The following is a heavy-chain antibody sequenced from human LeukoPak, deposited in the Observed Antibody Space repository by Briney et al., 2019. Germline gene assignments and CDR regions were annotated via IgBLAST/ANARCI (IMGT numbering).Heavy chain of an antibody. J-gene: IGHJ5*02. CDR3: ARDLSYYDFWSGPLAFDP. CDR1: GGSISSHY. Sequence: PSETLSLTCTVSGGSISSHYWSWIRQPPGKGLEWIGYIYYSGSTNYNPSLKSRVTISVDTSKNQFSLKLSSVTAADTAVYYCARDLSYYDFWSGPLAFDPWGQETLVTVSS. D-gene: IGHD3-3*01. V-gene: IGHV4-59*11. CDR2: IYYSGST.